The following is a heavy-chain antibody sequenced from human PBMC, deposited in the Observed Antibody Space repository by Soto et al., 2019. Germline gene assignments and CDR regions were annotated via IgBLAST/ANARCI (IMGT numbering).Heavy chain of an antibody. CDR1: GASISSGDYY. CDR2: ISYRGRT. J-gene: IGHJ4*02. D-gene: IGHD3-16*01. CDR3: ARTVHLGDLSLGY. V-gene: IGHV4-31*03. Sequence: QVQLQESGPGLVKPSQTLSLTCTVSGASISSGDYYWSWIRQHPGKGLEWIGYISYRGRTYYSSSLKSRVXXSXDXXQNRLSLKLSSVTAADTAVFYCARTVHLGDLSLGYWGQGILVTVSS.